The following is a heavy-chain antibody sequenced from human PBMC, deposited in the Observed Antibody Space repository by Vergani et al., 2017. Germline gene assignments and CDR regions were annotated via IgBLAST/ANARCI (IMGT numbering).Heavy chain of an antibody. CDR3: AREKTPVTSLGYFDY. Sequence: QVQLVQSGAEVKKPGSSVKVSCKASGVTFSSYAISWVRQAPGQGLEWMGGIIPIFGTANYAQKFQGRVTITADKSTSTAYMELSSLRSEDTAVYYSAREKTPVTSLGYFDYWGQGTLVTVSS. D-gene: IGHD4-11*01. CDR2: IIPIFGTA. J-gene: IGHJ4*02. V-gene: IGHV1-69*06. CDR1: GVTFSSYA.